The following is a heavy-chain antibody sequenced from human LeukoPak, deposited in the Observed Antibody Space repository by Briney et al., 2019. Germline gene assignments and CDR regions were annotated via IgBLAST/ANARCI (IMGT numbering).Heavy chain of an antibody. CDR2: TYYRSKWFN. V-gene: IGHV6-1*01. CDR3: ARGSRNAFDS. J-gene: IGHJ4*02. CDR1: GDGVSTNNAAA. Sequence: SQTRSLTFVISGDGVSTNNAAAWNWFRQSPSRGLEWLGRTYYRSKWFNEYAISVKSRMLINADTSRNQFSLQLNSVTPEDTAMYYCARGSRNAFDSWGQGTLVTVSS.